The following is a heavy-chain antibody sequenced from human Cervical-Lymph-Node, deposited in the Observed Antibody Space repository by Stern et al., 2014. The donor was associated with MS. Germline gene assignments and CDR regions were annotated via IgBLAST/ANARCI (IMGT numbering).Heavy chain of an antibody. CDR2: IYDTGST. CDR1: GGSFGSYY. J-gene: IGHJ4*02. D-gene: IGHD4-17*01. V-gene: IGHV4-59*08. CDR3: ARQHGDLNFDF. Sequence: QVQLVESGPGLVKPSETLSLTCTVSGGSFGSYYWSWIRQPPGKGLEWIGFIYDTGSTNYNPSLKSRVTISVDKSQNQFSLKLISVTAADTAVYYCARQHGDLNFDFWGRGTLVTVSS.